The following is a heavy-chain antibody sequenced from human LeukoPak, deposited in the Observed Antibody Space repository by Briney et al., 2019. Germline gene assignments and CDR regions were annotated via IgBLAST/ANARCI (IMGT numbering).Heavy chain of an antibody. J-gene: IGHJ4*02. CDR1: GFTFSSHT. V-gene: IGHV3-23*01. CDR3: AKENGGEPRGTADY. Sequence: GGSLRLSCAGSGFTFSSHTMIWVRQAPGKGLAWVSVISGNGITTNYADSVKGRFTISRDNSKNTVYLQLNSLRAEDTAVYYCAKENGGEPRGTADYWGQGTLVTVSS. CDR2: ISGNGITT. D-gene: IGHD3-16*01.